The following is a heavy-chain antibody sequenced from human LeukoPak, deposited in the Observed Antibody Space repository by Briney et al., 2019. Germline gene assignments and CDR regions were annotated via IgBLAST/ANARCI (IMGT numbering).Heavy chain of an antibody. CDR2: INPSGGST. CDR1: GYTFTSDY. V-gene: IGHV1-46*01. J-gene: IGHJ4*02. D-gene: IGHD3-22*01. CDR3: ARDGGEDYYDSSGYYLLDY. Sequence: GASVKVSCKASGYTFTSDYMHWVRQAPGQGFEWMGIINPSGGSTSYAQKFQGRVTMTRDTSTSTVYMELSSLRSEDAAVYYCARDGGEDYYDSSGYYLLDYWGQGTLVTVSS.